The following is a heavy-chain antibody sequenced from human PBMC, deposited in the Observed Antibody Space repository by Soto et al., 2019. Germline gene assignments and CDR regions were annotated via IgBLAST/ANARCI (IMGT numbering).Heavy chain of an antibody. CDR3: ARGYYYDSSGYSAHTDY. CDR1: GGTFSSYA. D-gene: IGHD3-22*01. Sequence: SVKVSCKASGGTFSSYAISWVRQAPGQGLEWMGGIIPIFGTANYAQKFQGRVTITADESTSTAYMELSSLRSEDTAVYYCARGYYYDSSGYSAHTDYWGQGTLVTVSS. J-gene: IGHJ4*02. CDR2: IIPIFGTA. V-gene: IGHV1-69*13.